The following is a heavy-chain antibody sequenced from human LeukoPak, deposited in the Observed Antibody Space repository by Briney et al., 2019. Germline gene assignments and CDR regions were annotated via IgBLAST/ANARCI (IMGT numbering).Heavy chain of an antibody. CDR2: INTGGTIT. CDR1: GFTFTSVW. J-gene: IGHJ4*02. CDR3: ARDRTTVTLFDY. Sequence: GGSLRLSCAASGFTFTSVWMHWFRQAPGKGLVWVSRINTGGTITGYADSVKGRFTISRDNATNTLYLQMISLRAEDTAVYYCARDRTTVTLFDYWGQGALVTVSS. D-gene: IGHD4-17*01. V-gene: IGHV3-74*01.